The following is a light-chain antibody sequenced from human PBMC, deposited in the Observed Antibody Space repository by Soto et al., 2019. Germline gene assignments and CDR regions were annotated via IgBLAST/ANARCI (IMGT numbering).Light chain of an antibody. J-gene: IGKJ4*01. V-gene: IGKV3-15*01. CDR3: QQYNNWPLT. Sequence: EVVLTQSPATLSVSPGERATLSCRASQSVNSNLAWYQQKPGQAPRLLIYGASTRATGIPARFSGSGSGTEFTLTISSLQSGDFAVYYCQQYNNWPLTFGGGTKVEIK. CDR1: QSVNSN. CDR2: GAS.